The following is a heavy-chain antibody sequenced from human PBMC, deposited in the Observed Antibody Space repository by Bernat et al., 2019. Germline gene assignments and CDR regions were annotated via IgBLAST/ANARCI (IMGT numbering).Heavy chain of an antibody. D-gene: IGHD2-2*01. J-gene: IGHJ6*03. CDR2: ISAYNCNT. CDR1: GYTFTSYG. Sequence: GYTFTSYGISWVRQAPGQGLEWMGWISAYNCNTNYAQKLQGRVTITTDTSTSTAYMELRSLRSDDTAVYYCARGTELGYGSSTSCYHYRFRYYYMDVWGKG. CDR3: ARGTELGYGSSTSCYHYRFRYYYMDV. V-gene: IGHV1-18*04.